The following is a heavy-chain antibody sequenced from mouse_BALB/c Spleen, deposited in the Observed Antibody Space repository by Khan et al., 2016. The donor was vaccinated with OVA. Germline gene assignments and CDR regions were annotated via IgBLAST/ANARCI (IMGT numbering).Heavy chain of an antibody. CDR2: INPHNDGT. V-gene: IGHV1S136*01. Sequence: VQLQQSGPELVKPGASVKMSCKASGYTFTNYVTHWVKQKPGQGLEWIGYINPHNDGTRFHEKFKGKATLTSDKSSSTARTEVSCLTSEGSAVDCCACEASNWEFSFAYWGQGTLVTVSA. D-gene: IGHD4-1*01. CDR1: GYTFTNYV. J-gene: IGHJ3*01. CDR3: ACEASNWEFSFAY.